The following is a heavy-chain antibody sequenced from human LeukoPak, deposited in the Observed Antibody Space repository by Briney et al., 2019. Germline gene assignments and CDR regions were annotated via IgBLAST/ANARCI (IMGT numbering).Heavy chain of an antibody. V-gene: IGHV4-61*01. CDR3: ARDLDPNRDLPFDY. CDR1: GGSVSSGRYY. Sequence: ASETLSLTCTVSGGSVSSGRYYWSWIRQPPGKGLEWIGYIYHSGSTYYNPSLKSRVTISVDTSKNQFSLKLSSVAAADTAVYYCARDLDPNRDLPFDYWGQGTLVTVSS. J-gene: IGHJ4*02. CDR2: IYHSGST. D-gene: IGHD1-1*01.